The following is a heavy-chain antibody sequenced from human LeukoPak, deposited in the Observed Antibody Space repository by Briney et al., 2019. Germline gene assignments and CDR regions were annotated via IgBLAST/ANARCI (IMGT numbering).Heavy chain of an antibody. Sequence: PGRSLRLSCAASGFTFSSYGMHWVRQAPGKGLEWVAVVSYDGSDKYYADSVKGRFIISRDNSRNTLYLYMNSLRAEDTAVYYCARDEAPLIEYGMDVWGQGTTVTVSS. CDR3: ARDEAPLIEYGMDV. CDR2: VSYDGSDK. V-gene: IGHV3-30*03. J-gene: IGHJ6*02. CDR1: GFTFSSYG.